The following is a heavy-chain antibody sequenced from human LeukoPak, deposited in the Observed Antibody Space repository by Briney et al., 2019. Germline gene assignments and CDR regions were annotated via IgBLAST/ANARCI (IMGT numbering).Heavy chain of an antibody. V-gene: IGHV1-69*05. D-gene: IGHD3-22*01. J-gene: IGHJ6*02. CDR3: ARGPGDYYDSSGYYEAVGYYGMDV. CDR2: IIPIFGTA. CDR1: GGTFSSYA. Sequence: SVKVSCKASGGTFSSYAISWVRQAPGQGLEWMGGIIPIFGTANYAQKFQGRVTITTDESTSTAYMELRSLRSDDTAAYYCARGPGDYYDSSGYYEAVGYYGMDVWGQGTTVTVSS.